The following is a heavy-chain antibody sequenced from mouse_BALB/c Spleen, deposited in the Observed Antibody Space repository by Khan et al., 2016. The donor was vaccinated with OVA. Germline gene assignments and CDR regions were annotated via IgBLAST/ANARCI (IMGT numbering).Heavy chain of an antibody. CDR3: ARCYFGTYEFAY. V-gene: IGHV1S132*01. J-gene: IGHJ3*01. Sequence: QVRLQQSGAELVKPGASVKLSCKTSGYTFTSYWIQWVKQRPGQGLGWLGEIFPGTGTTYYNENFKGKATLTIDTTSTTAYMQLSSLTSDDSAVYFCARCYFGTYEFAYWGQGTLVTVSS. CDR1: GYTFTSYW. CDR2: IFPGTGTT. D-gene: IGHD2-1*01.